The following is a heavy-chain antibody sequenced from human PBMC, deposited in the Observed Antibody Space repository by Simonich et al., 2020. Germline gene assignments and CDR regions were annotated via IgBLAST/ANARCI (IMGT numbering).Heavy chain of an antibody. CDR1: GGSFSGYY. CDR2: INHSGST. Sequence: QVQLQQWGAGLLKPSETLSLTCAVYGGSFSGYYWSWIRQPPGKGLGWIGEINHSGSTNYTPSLKSRVTISVDTSKNQFSLKLSSVTAADTAVYYCARGLRVAAASTAFQHWGQGTLVTVSS. J-gene: IGHJ1*01. CDR3: ARGLRVAAASTAFQH. V-gene: IGHV4-34*01. D-gene: IGHD6-13*01.